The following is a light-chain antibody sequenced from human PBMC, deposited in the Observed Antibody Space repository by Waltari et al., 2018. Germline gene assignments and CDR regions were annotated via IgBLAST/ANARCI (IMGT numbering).Light chain of an antibody. V-gene: IGLV2-14*01. CDR1: SSDVGAYNY. J-gene: IGLJ2*01. Sequence: QSAPTQPPSVSGSPGQSVTISCSGTSSDVGAYNYVYWYQQHPGKAPKLVIYGVSNRPSGVSDRFSGSRSGNTASLTISGLQAEDEADYYCCSYTASTTLLFGGGTRLTVL. CDR3: CSYTASTTLL. CDR2: GVS.